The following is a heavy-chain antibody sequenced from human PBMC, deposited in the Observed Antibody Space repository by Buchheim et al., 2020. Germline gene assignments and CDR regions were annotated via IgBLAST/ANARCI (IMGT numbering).Heavy chain of an antibody. CDR1: GFTFSGHV. D-gene: IGHD1-7*01. Sequence: QVQLEESGGGVVQPGKSLRLSCAVSGFTFSGHVMHWVRQAPGKGLEWVAVIWYDGSKEYYAESVRGRFSISRDNSKNTLYLQMNSLEVDDTAVYYCASAGTTAPFDYWGQGTL. CDR3: ASAGTTAPFDY. J-gene: IGHJ4*02. V-gene: IGHV3-33*08. CDR2: IWYDGSKE.